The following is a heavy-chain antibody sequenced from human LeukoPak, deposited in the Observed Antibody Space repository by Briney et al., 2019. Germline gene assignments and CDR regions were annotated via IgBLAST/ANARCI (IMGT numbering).Heavy chain of an antibody. CDR2: IYSGGST. V-gene: IGHV3-53*01. CDR1: GFTVSSNY. D-gene: IGHD5-24*01. J-gene: IGHJ4*02. Sequence: GGSLRLSCAASGFTVSSNYMSWVRQAPGKGLEWVSVIYSGGSTYYADSVKGRFTISRDNSKNTLYLQMNSLRAEDTAVYYCASSEMAPIHLDYWGQGTLVTVSS. CDR3: ASSEMAPIHLDY.